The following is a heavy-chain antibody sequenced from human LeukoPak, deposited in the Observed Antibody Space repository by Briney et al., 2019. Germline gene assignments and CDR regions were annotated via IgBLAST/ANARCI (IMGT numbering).Heavy chain of an antibody. CDR3: ASTVAGSFFDS. Sequence: GGSLRLSWEASGFTFKTYSMNWVRQAPGGGLEWVSYISSGGSTIYYADSVKGRFTISRDNAKSSLYLQMNSLRAEDTAIYYCASTVAGSFFDSWGQGTLVTVSS. J-gene: IGHJ4*02. CDR2: ISSGGSTI. CDR1: GFTFKTYS. D-gene: IGHD6-19*01. V-gene: IGHV3-48*01.